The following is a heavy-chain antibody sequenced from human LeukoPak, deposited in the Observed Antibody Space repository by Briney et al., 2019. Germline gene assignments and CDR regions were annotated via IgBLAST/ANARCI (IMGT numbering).Heavy chain of an antibody. CDR2: IYYSGST. J-gene: IGHJ5*02. CDR3: ARVNYDILTGYSIRGGRTRWFDP. Sequence: SETLSLTCTVSGGSINSSSYYWGWIRQPPGKGLEWIGNIYYSGSTYYNPSLKSRVTISVDTSKSQFSLKLSSVTAADTAVYYCARVNYDILTGYSIRGGRTRWFDPWGQGTLVTVSS. V-gene: IGHV4-39*07. CDR1: GGSINSSSYY. D-gene: IGHD3-9*01.